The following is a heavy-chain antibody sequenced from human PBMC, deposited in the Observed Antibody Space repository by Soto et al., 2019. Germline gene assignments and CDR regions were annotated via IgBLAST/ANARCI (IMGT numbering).Heavy chain of an antibody. CDR3: ARVPEDTYYYDSSGHAGAFDI. D-gene: IGHD3-22*01. J-gene: IGHJ3*02. CDR1: GGTFSSYA. CDR2: IIPIFGTA. V-gene: IGHV1-69*13. Sequence: ASVKVSCKASGGTFSSYAISWVRQAPGQGLEWMGGIIPIFGTANYAQKFQGRVTITADESTSTAYMELSSLRSEDTAVYYCARVPEDTYYYDSSGHAGAFDIWGQGTMVTVSS.